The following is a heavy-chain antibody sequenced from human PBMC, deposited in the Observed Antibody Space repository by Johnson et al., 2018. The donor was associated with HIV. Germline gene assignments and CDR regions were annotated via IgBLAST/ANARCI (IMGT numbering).Heavy chain of an antibody. D-gene: IGHD3-3*01. Sequence: QVQLVESGGGVVQPGRSLRLSCAASGFTFSSYAIHWVRQAPGKGLEWVAVISYDGSNKYYADSVKGRFTISRDNSNNTLYLQMNSLRADDTAVYYCARGPDRTDYNFWSGWRDAFDIWGQGTIVTVSS. CDR1: GFTFSSYA. CDR2: ISYDGSNK. V-gene: IGHV3-30-3*01. CDR3: ARGPDRTDYNFWSGWRDAFDI. J-gene: IGHJ3*02.